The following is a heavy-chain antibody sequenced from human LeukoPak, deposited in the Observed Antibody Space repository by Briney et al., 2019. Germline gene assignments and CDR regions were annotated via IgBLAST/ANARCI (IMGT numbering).Heavy chain of an antibody. CDR1: GYTFTSYG. V-gene: IGHV1-18*01. CDR2: ISGYNGKT. J-gene: IGHJ3*02. Sequence: ASVKVFCKASGYTFTSYGISWVRQAPGQGLEWMGWISGYNGKTNYAQKYQGRVTMTTDTSTRTAYMEVRSLRSDDTAVYYCARETYYYDSSGYYDAFDIWGQGTMVTVSS. CDR3: ARETYYYDSSGYYDAFDI. D-gene: IGHD3-22*01.